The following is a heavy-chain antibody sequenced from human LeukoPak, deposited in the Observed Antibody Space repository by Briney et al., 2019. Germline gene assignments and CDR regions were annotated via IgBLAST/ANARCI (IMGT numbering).Heavy chain of an antibody. CDR3: ARDLTEVGYYGSGSFDY. CDR1: GYTFTSYD. J-gene: IGHJ4*02. CDR2: INPNSGNT. V-gene: IGHV1-8*02. Sequence: ASVKVSCKASGYTFTSYDINWVRQATGQGLEWMGWINPNSGNTGYAQKFQGRVTMTRDTSTSTVYMELSSLRSEDTAVYYCARDLTEVGYYGSGSFDYWGPGTLVTVSS. D-gene: IGHD3-10*01.